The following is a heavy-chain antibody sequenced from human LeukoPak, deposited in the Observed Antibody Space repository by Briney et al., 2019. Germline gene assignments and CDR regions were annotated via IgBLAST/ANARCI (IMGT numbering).Heavy chain of an antibody. Sequence: PSETLSLTCTVSGGSISSYYWSWIRRPAGKGLEWIGRIYTSGSTNYNPSLKSRVTMSVDTSKNQFSLKLGSVTAADTAVYYCAREGIVGAKDAFDIWGQGTMVTVSS. CDR3: AREGIVGAKDAFDI. V-gene: IGHV4-4*07. J-gene: IGHJ3*02. D-gene: IGHD1-26*01. CDR2: IYTSGST. CDR1: GGSISSYY.